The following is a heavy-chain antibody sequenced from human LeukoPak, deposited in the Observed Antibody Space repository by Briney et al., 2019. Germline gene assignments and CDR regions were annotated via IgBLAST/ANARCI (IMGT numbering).Heavy chain of an antibody. Sequence: PSQTLSLTCAVSGGSISSGGYSWSWIRQPPGKGLEWIGYIYHSGSINYNPSLKSRVTMSVDTSKNQFSLKLSSVTAADTAVYYCARDAADGSRDIWGQGTMVTVSS. D-gene: IGHD3-10*01. CDR3: ARDAADGSRDI. CDR1: GGSISSGGYS. CDR2: IYHSGSI. J-gene: IGHJ3*02. V-gene: IGHV4-30-2*01.